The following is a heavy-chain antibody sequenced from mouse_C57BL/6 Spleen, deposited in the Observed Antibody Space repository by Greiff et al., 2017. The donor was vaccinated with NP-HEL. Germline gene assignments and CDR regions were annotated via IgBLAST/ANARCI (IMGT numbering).Heavy chain of an antibody. CDR1: GFNIKDYY. CDR3: ARSSPGKSYFDY. Sequence: VQLQQSGAELVKPGASVKLSCTASGFNIKDYYMHWVKQRTEQGLEWIGRIDPEDGETKSAPKLQGKATITADTSSNTAYLQLSSLTSEDTAVYYCARSSPGKSYFDYWGQGTTLTVSS. D-gene: IGHD2-1*01. CDR2: IDPEDGET. J-gene: IGHJ2*01. V-gene: IGHV14-2*01.